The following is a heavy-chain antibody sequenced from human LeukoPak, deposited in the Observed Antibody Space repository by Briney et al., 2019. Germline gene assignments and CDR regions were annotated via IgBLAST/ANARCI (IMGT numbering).Heavy chain of an antibody. CDR3: ATSGLSRFGF. CDR2: FSGSGCST. CDR1: GFTFSNYD. Sequence: GGSLRLSCAASGFTFSNYDMSWVRQAPGKGLEWVSAFSGSGCSTYYADSVKGRFTISRDNSKNTLYLQMNSLRAGNTAVYYCATSGLSRFGFWGQGTLVTVSS. D-gene: IGHD2/OR15-2a*01. V-gene: IGHV3-23*01. J-gene: IGHJ4*02.